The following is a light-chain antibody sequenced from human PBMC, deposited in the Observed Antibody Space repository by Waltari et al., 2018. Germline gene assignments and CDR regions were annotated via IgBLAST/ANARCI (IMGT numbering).Light chain of an antibody. Sequence: QSALTQPASVSGSPGPSITISCPAPRSEVDMLHLVSWYQRHPGVNPKLLIYEITKRASGVSNRFSGSKSGNTVSLTISGLQAEDEADYFCCTFAGYGIYVFGTGTQVSVL. CDR1: RSEVDMLHL. J-gene: IGLJ1*01. CDR2: EIT. CDR3: CTFAGYGIYV. V-gene: IGLV2-23*02.